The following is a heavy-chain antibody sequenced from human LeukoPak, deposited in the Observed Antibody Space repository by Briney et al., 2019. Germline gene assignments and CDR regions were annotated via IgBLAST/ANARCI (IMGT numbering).Heavy chain of an antibody. V-gene: IGHV3-48*03. D-gene: IGHD2-15*01. J-gene: IGHJ4*02. Sequence: GGSLRLSCAASGFTFSSYEMNWVRQAPGKGLEWVSYISSSGSTIYYADSVKGRFTISRDNAKNSLYLQMNSLRAEDTAVYYCARDPGIVVAPSYYFDYWGQGTLVTVSS. CDR2: ISSSGSTI. CDR1: GFTFSSYE. CDR3: ARDPGIVVAPSYYFDY.